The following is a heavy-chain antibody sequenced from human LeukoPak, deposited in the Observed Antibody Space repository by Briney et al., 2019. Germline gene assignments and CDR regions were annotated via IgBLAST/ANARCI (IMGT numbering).Heavy chain of an antibody. D-gene: IGHD3-9*01. V-gene: IGHV3-21*01. CDR1: GFTFSTYS. CDR2: ISGTSSYI. Sequence: GGSLRLSCAASGFTFSTYSMNWVRQAPGKGLEWVSSISGTSSYIYYADSVKGRFTISRDNAKNSLSLQMNSLRAEDTAVYYCARNVLRYFDWLLRSRRREDYFDYWGQGTLVTVSS. J-gene: IGHJ4*02. CDR3: ARNVLRYFDWLLRSRRREDYFDY.